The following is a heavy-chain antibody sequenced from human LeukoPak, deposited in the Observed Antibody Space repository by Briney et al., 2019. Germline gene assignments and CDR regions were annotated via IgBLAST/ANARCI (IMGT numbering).Heavy chain of an antibody. V-gene: IGHV4-30-4*07. CDR1: GGSISSGGYS. CDR3: ARDPSRLGSYGDYRGYLDY. Sequence: PSQTLSLTCTVSGGSISSGGYSWSWIRQPPGKGLEWIGYIYYSGSTYYNPSLKSRVTISVDTSKNQFSLKLSSVTAADTAVYYCARDPSRLGSYGDYRGYLDYWGQGTLVTVSS. D-gene: IGHD4-17*01. CDR2: IYYSGST. J-gene: IGHJ4*02.